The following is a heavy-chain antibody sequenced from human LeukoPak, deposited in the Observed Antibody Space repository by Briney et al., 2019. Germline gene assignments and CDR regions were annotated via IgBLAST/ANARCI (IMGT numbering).Heavy chain of an antibody. CDR2: IYYSGST. CDR3: ARVGAVTGHGDFDY. J-gene: IGHJ4*02. CDR1: GGSISSSSYY. V-gene: IGHV4-39*07. D-gene: IGHD6-19*01. Sequence: SETLSLTCTVSGGSISSSSYYWGWIRQPPGKGLEWIGSIYYSGSTYYNPSLKSRVTISVDTSKNQFSLKLSSVTAADTAVYYCARVGAVTGHGDFDYWGQGTLVTVSS.